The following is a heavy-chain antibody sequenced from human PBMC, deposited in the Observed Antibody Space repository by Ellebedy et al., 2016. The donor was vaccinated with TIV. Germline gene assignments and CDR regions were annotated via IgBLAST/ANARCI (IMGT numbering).Heavy chain of an antibody. Sequence: SGPTLVXPTQTLTLTCTVSGFSLSNARMGVSWIRQPPGKALEWLAHIFSNDEKSYSTSLKSRLTISKDTSKSQVVLTMTNMDPVDTATYYCARIPKGLFGVVKSARGAFDIWGQGTMVTVSS. CDR2: IFSNDEK. CDR3: ARIPKGLFGVVKSARGAFDI. J-gene: IGHJ3*02. V-gene: IGHV2-26*01. CDR1: GFSLSNARMG. D-gene: IGHD3-3*01.